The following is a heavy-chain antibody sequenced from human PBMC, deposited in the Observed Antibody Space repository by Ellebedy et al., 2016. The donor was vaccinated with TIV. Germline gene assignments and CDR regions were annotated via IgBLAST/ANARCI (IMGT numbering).Heavy chain of an antibody. J-gene: IGHJ6*02. CDR2: IYYSGST. CDR1: GGSISSSSYY. D-gene: IGHD1-26*01. V-gene: IGHV4-39*07. CDR3: ARGSPGSYPTLYYYYGMDV. Sequence: SETLSLTCTVSGGSISSSSYYWGWIRQPPGKGLEWIGIIYYSGSTYYNPSLRSRVTISVDTSKNQFSLKLSSVTAADTAVYYCARGSPGSYPTLYYYYGMDVWGQGTTVTVSS.